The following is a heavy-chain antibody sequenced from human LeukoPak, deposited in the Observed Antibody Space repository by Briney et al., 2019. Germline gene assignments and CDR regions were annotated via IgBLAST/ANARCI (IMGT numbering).Heavy chain of an antibody. D-gene: IGHD3-9*01. Sequence: SETLSLTCAVYGGSFSGYYWSWIRQPPGKGLEWMGEISHGGSTNYNPSLKSRVTISVNTPTNKFSLMLSSVPAADTTVFFFSRGVWLNYFDYWGQGTLVTVSS. CDR2: ISHGGST. CDR1: GGSFSGYY. CDR3: SRGVWLNYFDY. J-gene: IGHJ4*02. V-gene: IGHV4-34*01.